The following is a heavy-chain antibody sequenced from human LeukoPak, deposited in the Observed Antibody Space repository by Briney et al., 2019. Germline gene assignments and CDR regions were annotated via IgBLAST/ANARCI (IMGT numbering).Heavy chain of an antibody. CDR2: INPNSGGT. CDR3: ARDLTSYQLQLYYFDY. CDR1: GYTFTGYY. Sequence: ASVKVSCKASGYTFTGYYMHWVRQAPGQGLEWMGWINPNSGGTNYAQKFQGRVTMTRDTSISTAYMELSRLRSDDTAVYYCARDLTSYQLQLYYFDYWGQGTLVTVSS. D-gene: IGHD2-2*01. J-gene: IGHJ4*02. V-gene: IGHV1-2*02.